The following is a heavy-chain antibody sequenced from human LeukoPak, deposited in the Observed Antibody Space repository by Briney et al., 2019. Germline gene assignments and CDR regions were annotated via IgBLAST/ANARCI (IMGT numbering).Heavy chain of an antibody. CDR2: ISVYNGNT. CDR3: VRDIGTSPYLHDY. CDR1: GYTFTTHG. Sequence: EASVKVSCKASGYTFTTHGISWVRQAPGQGLEWMGWISVYNGNTNYAQKFQGRVTVTTDTSTSTAYMEVRTLRFDDTAVYYCVRDIGTSPYLHDYWGQGTLVTVSS. V-gene: IGHV1-18*01. J-gene: IGHJ4*02. D-gene: IGHD6-13*01.